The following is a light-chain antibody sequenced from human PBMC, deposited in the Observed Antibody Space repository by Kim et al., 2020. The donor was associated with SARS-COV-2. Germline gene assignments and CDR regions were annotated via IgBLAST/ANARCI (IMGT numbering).Light chain of an antibody. CDR2: AAS. Sequence: SASVGDRVTIPCRASQDIINYLAWFQQKPGKVPKRLIYAASNLLSGVPSRFSGSGSGTEFTLTISSLQPEDFATYYCLRPNTYPLIFGRGTKLEI. J-gene: IGKJ4*01. CDR3: LRPNTYPLI. V-gene: IGKV1-17*03. CDR1: QDIINY.